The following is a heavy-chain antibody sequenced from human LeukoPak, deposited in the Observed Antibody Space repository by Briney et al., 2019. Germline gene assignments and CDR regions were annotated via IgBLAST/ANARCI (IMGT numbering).Heavy chain of an antibody. V-gene: IGHV3-30-3*01. D-gene: IGHD6-6*01. CDR2: ISYDGSNK. CDR3: AREKYSSSSRAHDY. CDR1: GFTFSSYW. J-gene: IGHJ4*02. Sequence: GSLRLSCAASGFTFSSYWMHWVRQAPGKGLEWVAVISYDGSNKYYADSVKGRFTISRDNSKNTLYLQMNSLRAEDTAVYYCAREKYSSSSRAHDYWGQGTLVTVSS.